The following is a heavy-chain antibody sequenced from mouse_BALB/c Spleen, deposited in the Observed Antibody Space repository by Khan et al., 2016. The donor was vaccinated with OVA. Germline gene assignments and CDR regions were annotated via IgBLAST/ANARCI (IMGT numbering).Heavy chain of an antibody. CDR3: ARRRIDFDY. CDR1: GYTLTSYW. J-gene: IGHJ2*01. V-gene: IGHV1S81*02. Sequence: QVQLQQPGAELVNPGASVNLSCKASGYTLTSYWMHWVKQRPGQGLEWIGEINPSNGRTNYNEKFKSKATLTVDKSSSTAYMKLRSPSSEDSAVYYCARRRIDFDYWGQGTTLTVSS. CDR2: INPSNGRT.